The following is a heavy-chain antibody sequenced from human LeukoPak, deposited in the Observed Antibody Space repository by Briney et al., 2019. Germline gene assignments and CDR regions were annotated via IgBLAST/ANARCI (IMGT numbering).Heavy chain of an antibody. CDR1: GFTFSSYG. Sequence: GRSLRLSCAASGFTFSSYGMHWVRQAPGKGLEWVAVISYDGGNKYYADSVKGRFTISRDNFKNTLYLQMNSLRAEDTAVYYCALLPQWDPIDYWGQGTLVTVS. CDR2: ISYDGGNK. CDR3: ALLPQWDPIDY. D-gene: IGHD1-26*01. V-gene: IGHV3-30*03. J-gene: IGHJ4*02.